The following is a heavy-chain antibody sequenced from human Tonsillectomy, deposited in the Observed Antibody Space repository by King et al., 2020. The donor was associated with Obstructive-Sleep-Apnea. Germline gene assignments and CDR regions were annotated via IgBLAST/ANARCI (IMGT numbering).Heavy chain of an antibody. CDR3: ARRDGSGPPGGD. D-gene: IGHD5-24*01. V-gene: IGHV4-39*07. J-gene: IGHJ4*02. CDR1: GGSISSSSYY. Sequence: LQLQESGPGLVKPSETLSLTCTVSGGSISSSSYYWGWIRQPPGKGLEWIGSIYYSGSTYYNPSLKSRVTISVDTSKNQFSLKLSSVTAADTAVYYCARRDGSGPPGGDWGQGTLDTVSS. CDR2: IYYSGST.